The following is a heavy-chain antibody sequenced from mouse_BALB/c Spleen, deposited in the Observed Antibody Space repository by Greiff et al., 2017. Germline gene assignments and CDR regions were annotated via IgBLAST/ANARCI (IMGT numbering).Heavy chain of an antibody. Sequence: EVKLVESGGGLVKPGGSLKLSCAASGFTFSDYYMYWVRQTPEKRLEWVATISDGVSYTYYPDSVKGRFTISRDNAKNNLYLQMSSLKSEDTAMYYCARDHYDYDGFAYWGQGTLVTVSA. J-gene: IGHJ3*01. CDR1: GFTFSDYY. V-gene: IGHV5-4*02. CDR3: ARDHYDYDGFAY. D-gene: IGHD2-4*01. CDR2: ISDGVSYT.